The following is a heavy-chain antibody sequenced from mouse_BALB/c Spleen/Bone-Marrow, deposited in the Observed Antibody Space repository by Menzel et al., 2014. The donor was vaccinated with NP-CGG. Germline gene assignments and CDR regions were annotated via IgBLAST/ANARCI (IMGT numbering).Heavy chain of an antibody. CDR2: MWAGGST. J-gene: IGHJ4*01. Sequence: VKLMESGPGLVAPSQSLFITCTISGFSLASYGVHWVRQPPGKGLEWLGVMWAGGSTNYNSALMSKLSISKDNSESQVFLKMNSLQTHDTAMYYCARGSYFYSMDYWGQGTSVTVSS. V-gene: IGHV2-9*02. CDR3: ARGSYFYSMDY. CDR1: GFSLASYG.